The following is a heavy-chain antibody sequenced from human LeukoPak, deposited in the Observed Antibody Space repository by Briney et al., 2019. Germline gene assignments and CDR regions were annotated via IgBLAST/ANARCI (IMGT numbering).Heavy chain of an antibody. J-gene: IGHJ6*02. CDR3: ARDEAVAGLNFFYTLDV. CDR1: GFTFSNHG. Sequence: PGKSLRLSCAASGFTFSNHGMHWVRQAPGKGLEWVALMWYDETNKSYADSVKGRFTISRDNSRDTLYLQMNSLGAEDTAVYYCARDEAVAGLNFFYTLDVWGQGTTVTVSS. CDR2: MWYDETNK. D-gene: IGHD6-19*01. V-gene: IGHV3-33*01.